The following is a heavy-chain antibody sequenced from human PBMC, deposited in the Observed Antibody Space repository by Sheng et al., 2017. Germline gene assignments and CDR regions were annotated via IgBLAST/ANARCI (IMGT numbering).Heavy chain of an antibody. D-gene: IGHD5-18*01. CDR3: ARDLGVLYSYGQDYYMDV. J-gene: IGHJ6*03. CDR2: ISSSSSYT. V-gene: IGHV3-11*05. CDR1: GFTFSDYY. Sequence: QVQLVESGGGLVKPGGSLRLSCAASGFTFSDYYMSWIRQAPGKGLEWVSYISSSSSYTNYADSVKGRFTISRDNAKNSLYLQMNSLRAEDTAVYYCARDLGVLYSYGQDYYMDVWGKGTTVTVSS.